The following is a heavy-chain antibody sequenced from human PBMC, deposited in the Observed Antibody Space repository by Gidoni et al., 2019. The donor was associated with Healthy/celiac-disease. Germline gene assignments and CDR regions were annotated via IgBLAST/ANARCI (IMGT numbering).Heavy chain of an antibody. CDR2: INHRGST. J-gene: IGHJ4*02. V-gene: IGHV4-34*01. CDR3: ARASGGRDYYDSSGYRTRKGYDY. D-gene: IGHD3-22*01. CDR1: GGSFSGYY. Sequence: QVQLQQWGAGLLKPSETLSLTCAVYGGSFSGYYWSWIRQPPGKGLEWIGEINHRGSTNYNPSLKSRVTISVDTSKNQFSLKLSSVTAADTAVYYCARASGGRDYYDSSGYRTRKGYDYWGQGTLVTVSS.